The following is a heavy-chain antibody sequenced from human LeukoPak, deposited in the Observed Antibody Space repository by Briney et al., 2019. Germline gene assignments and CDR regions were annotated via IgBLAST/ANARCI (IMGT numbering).Heavy chain of an antibody. V-gene: IGHV1-69*13. CDR2: IIPIFGTA. CDR1: GGTFTIYA. J-gene: IGHJ4*02. D-gene: IGHD1-14*01. CDR3: ARGNPGGEYY. Sequence: ASVKGSCKASGGTFTIYAISWVRQAPGQGLEWMGGIIPIFGTANYAQKFQGRVTITADESTSTAYMELSSLRSEYTAVYYCARGNPGGEYYWGQGTLVTVSS.